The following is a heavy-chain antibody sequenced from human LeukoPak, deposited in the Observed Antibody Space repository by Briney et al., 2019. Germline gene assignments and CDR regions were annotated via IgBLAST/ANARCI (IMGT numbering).Heavy chain of an antibody. J-gene: IGHJ6*03. CDR3: ARHVVPAAMYYYYYMDV. CDR2: IYRGGST. D-gene: IGHD2-2*01. Sequence: PGGSLRLSCAASGFIVSNGYMSWVRQAPGKGLEWVSVIYRGGSTYYADSVKGRFTISRDNSKNTLYLQMNSLRAEDTAVYYCARHVVPAAMYYYYYMDVWGKGTTVTVSS. CDR1: GFIVSNGY. V-gene: IGHV3-53*01.